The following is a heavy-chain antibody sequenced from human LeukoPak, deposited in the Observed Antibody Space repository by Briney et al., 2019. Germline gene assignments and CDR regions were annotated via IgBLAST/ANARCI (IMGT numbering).Heavy chain of an antibody. Sequence: PSETLSLTCTVSGGSISSYYWSWIRQPAGEGLEWIGRIYTSGSTNYNPSLKSRVTMSVDTSKNQFSLKLSSVTAADTAVYYCAREIGEYYDSSGYHYFDYWGQGTLVTVSS. J-gene: IGHJ4*02. D-gene: IGHD3-22*01. CDR3: AREIGEYYDSSGYHYFDY. CDR2: IYTSGST. V-gene: IGHV4-4*07. CDR1: GGSISSYY.